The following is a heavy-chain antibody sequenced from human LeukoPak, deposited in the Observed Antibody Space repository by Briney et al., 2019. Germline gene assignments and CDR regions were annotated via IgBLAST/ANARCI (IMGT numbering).Heavy chain of an antibody. V-gene: IGHV5-51*01. CDR3: ARQGDSSGYHEYNWFDP. CDR1: GYSFTSYW. Sequence: GESLKISCKGSGYSFTSYWIGWVRQMPGKGLEWMGIIYPGDSDTRYSPSFQGQVTISVDESISTAYLQWSSLKASDTAMYYCARQGDSSGYHEYNWFDPWGQGTLVTVSS. D-gene: IGHD3-22*01. CDR2: IYPGDSDT. J-gene: IGHJ5*02.